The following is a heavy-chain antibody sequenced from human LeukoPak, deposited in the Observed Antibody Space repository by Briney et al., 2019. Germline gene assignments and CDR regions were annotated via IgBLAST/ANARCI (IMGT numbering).Heavy chain of an antibody. V-gene: IGHV3-30*18. D-gene: IGHD6-13*01. Sequence: GGSLRLSCAASGFTFRSYGMHWVRQAPGKGLXXXXAISYDGSNEYYADSVKGRFTISRDNSKNTLYLEMNSLRAEDAAVYYCAKDRSSSWWGAFDYWGQGTLVTVSS. CDR3: AKDRSSSWWGAFDY. CDR1: GFTFRSYG. J-gene: IGHJ4*02. CDR2: ISYDGSNE.